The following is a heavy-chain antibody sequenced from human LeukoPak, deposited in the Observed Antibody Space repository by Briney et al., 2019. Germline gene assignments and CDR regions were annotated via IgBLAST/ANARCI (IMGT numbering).Heavy chain of an antibody. V-gene: IGHV3-48*02. J-gene: IGHJ4*02. D-gene: IGHD4-17*01. CDR1: GFTFRSYS. CDR2: VTSGSSPI. CDR3: ARRAYGDDSFDY. Sequence: GGSLRLSCAASGFTFRSYSMNWVRQAPGKGLEWVSYVTSGSSPIYYADSVKGRFTISRDNAKNSLYLQMNSLRDEDTAVYYCARRAYGDDSFDYWGQGTLVTVSS.